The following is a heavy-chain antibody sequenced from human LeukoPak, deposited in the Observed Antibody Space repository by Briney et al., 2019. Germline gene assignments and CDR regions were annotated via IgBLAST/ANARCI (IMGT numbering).Heavy chain of an antibody. Sequence: SETLSLTCTVSGGSISSYYWSWIRQPPGKGLDWIGYIYHSGSTYYNSSLKSRATISVDRSKNQFSLKLSSVTAADTAVYYCARGTYCSSTSCYTRPFDYWGQGTLVTVSS. V-gene: IGHV4-59*12. CDR3: ARGTYCSSTSCYTRPFDY. J-gene: IGHJ4*02. CDR2: IYHSGST. CDR1: GGSISSYY. D-gene: IGHD2-2*02.